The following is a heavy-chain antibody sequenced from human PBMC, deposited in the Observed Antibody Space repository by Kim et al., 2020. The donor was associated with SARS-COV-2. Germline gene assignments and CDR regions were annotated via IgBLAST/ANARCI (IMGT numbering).Heavy chain of an antibody. V-gene: IGHV1-46*01. J-gene: IGHJ6*02. CDR2: INPSGGST. CDR3: ARDDITMVRGVINDGMDV. CDR1: GYTFTSYY. Sequence: ASVKVSCKASGYTFTSYYMHWVRQAPGQGLEWMGIINPSGGSTSYAQKFQGRVTMTRDTSTSTVYMELSSLRSEDTAVYYCARDDITMVRGVINDGMDVWGQRTTVTVSS. D-gene: IGHD3-10*01.